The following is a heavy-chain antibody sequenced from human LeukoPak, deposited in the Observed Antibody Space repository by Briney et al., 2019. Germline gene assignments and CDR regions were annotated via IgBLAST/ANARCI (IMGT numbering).Heavy chain of an antibody. Sequence: SETLSLTCAVYGGSFSGYYWSWLRQPPGKGLEWIAEINHSGSTNYNPSLKSRVTISVDTSKNQFSLKLSSVTAADTAVYYCARGFEGSGSWKYSHLGFDPWGQGTLVTVSS. CDR3: ARGFEGSGSWKYSHLGFDP. CDR2: INHSGST. D-gene: IGHD3-10*01. CDR1: GGSFSGYY. J-gene: IGHJ5*02. V-gene: IGHV4-34*01.